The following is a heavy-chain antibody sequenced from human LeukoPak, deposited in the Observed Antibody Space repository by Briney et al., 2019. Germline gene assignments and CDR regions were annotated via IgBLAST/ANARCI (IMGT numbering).Heavy chain of an antibody. J-gene: IGHJ6*03. CDR3: AREFYNYNYMCV. Sequence: SSVKVSCKASRGTLRRYAISGVRPAPGQGLDGMDGIIPFFGTAHYAQTFQGRVTITADKSTSTAYMELSSPRSEDTAVNYCAREFYNYNYMCVRGKGTTVSVAS. CDR2: IIPFFGTA. CDR1: RGTLRRYA. V-gene: IGHV1-69*06.